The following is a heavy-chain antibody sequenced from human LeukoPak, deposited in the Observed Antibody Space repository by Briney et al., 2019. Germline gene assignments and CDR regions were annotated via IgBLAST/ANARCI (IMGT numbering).Heavy chain of an antibody. V-gene: IGHV3-23*01. CDR2: MSGRGVST. Sequence: GGSLRLSCAASGFTFTNYAMSWVRQAPGKGLEWVSGMSGRGVSTYYADSVKGRFTISSDNSKNTLYLQMNSLRAEDTAVYYCAKGTRWELLEPFDYWGQGTLVTVSS. CDR3: AKGTRWELLEPFDY. J-gene: IGHJ4*02. D-gene: IGHD1-26*01. CDR1: GFTFTNYA.